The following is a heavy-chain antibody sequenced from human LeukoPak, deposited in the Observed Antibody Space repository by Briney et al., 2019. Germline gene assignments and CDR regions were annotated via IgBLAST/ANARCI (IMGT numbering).Heavy chain of an antibody. CDR1: GYTFTSYG. J-gene: IGHJ4*02. V-gene: IGHV1-18*01. CDR3: ARSGINFGSSGQKLDY. Sequence: GASVKVSCKASGYTFTSYGISWVRQAPGQGLEWMGWISAYNGNTNYAQKLQGRVTMTTDTSTSTAYMELRSLRSDDTAVYYCARSGINFGSSGQKLDYWGQGTLVTVSS. D-gene: IGHD3-22*01. CDR2: ISAYNGNT.